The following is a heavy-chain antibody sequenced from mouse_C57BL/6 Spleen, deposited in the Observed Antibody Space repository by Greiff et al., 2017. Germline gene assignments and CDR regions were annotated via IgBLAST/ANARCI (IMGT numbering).Heavy chain of an antibody. V-gene: IGHV5-16*01. J-gene: IGHJ4*01. CDR3: ARDRGGYDAMDD. CDR2: INYDGSST. CDR1: GFTFSDYY. Sequence: EVKLVESEGGLVPPGSSMKLSCTASGFTFSDYYMAWVRQVPEKGLEWVANINYDGSSTYYLDSLKGRFIISGDNAKNILYLQMSSLKSEDTATYYGARDRGGYDAMDDWGQGTSVTVSS.